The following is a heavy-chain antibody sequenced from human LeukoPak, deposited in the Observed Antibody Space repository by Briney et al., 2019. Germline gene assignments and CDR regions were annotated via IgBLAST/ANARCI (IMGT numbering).Heavy chain of an antibody. CDR2: ITNGGGNT. CDR3: AKGATSAYFSPLDS. CDR1: GFTFSSYA. D-gene: IGHD3-22*01. Sequence: GGSLRLSCGASGFTFSSYAISWVRQAPGKGLEWVSGITNGGGNTNYADSVKVRFTISRDNAKNTLYLQMDSLRAEDTAIYYCAKGATSAYFSPLDSWGQGTLVTVSS. V-gene: IGHV3-23*01. J-gene: IGHJ4*02.